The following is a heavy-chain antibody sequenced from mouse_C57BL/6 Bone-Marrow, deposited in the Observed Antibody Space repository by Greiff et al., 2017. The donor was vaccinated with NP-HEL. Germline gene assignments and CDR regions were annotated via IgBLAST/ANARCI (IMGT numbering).Heavy chain of an antibody. Sequence: EVKLVESGGGLVQSGRSLRLSCATSGFTFSDFYMEWVRQAPGTGLEWIAASRNKANDYTTEYSASVKGRFIVSRDTSQSILYLQMNALRAEDTAIYYCARDHYYAMDYWGQGTSVTVSS. CDR3: ARDHYYAMDY. J-gene: IGHJ4*01. CDR2: SRNKANDYTT. V-gene: IGHV7-1*01. CDR1: GFTFSDFY.